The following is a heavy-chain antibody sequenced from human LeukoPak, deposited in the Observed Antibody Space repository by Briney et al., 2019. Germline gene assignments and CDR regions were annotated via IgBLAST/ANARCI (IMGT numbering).Heavy chain of an antibody. CDR2: IYYSGST. CDR3: ARAGGYDSAFDY. CDR1: GGSISSYY. Sequence: SSETLSLTCTVSGGSISSYYWSWIRQPPGKGLEWIGYIYYSGSTNYNPSLKSRVAISVDTSKNQFSLKLSSVTAADTAVYYCARAGGYDSAFDYWGQGTLVTVSS. D-gene: IGHD5-12*01. J-gene: IGHJ4*02. V-gene: IGHV4-59*12.